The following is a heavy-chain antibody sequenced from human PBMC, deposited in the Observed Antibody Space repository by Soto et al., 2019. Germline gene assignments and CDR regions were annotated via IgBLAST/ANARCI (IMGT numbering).Heavy chain of an antibody. CDR3: ARGGGGSREYCSSTSGRQSVDYYYGMDV. V-gene: IGHV3-21*01. Sequence: EVQLVESGGGLVKPGGSLRLSCAASGFTFSSYSMNWVRQAPGKGLEWVSSISSSSSYIYYADSVKGRFTISRDNAKNSLYLQMNSLRAGDTAVYYCARGGGGSREYCSSTSGRQSVDYYYGMDVWGQGTTVTVSS. CDR2: ISSSSSYI. J-gene: IGHJ6*02. D-gene: IGHD2-2*01. CDR1: GFTFSSYS.